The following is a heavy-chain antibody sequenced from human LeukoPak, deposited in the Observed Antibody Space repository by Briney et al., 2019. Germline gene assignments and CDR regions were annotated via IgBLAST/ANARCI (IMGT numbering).Heavy chain of an antibody. CDR1: DDSISDYY. CDR3: TRGAGWLIDY. D-gene: IGHD3-16*01. J-gene: IGHJ4*02. CDR2: FHNSGTS. V-gene: IGHV4-59*01. Sequence: SETLSLTCTVTDDSISDYYRGWIRQPPGKGLEWIGYFHNSGTSTYNPSLKSRVTISADTSKNQFSLKLNSLTTADTAVYYCTRGAGWLIDYWGQGILVTVSS.